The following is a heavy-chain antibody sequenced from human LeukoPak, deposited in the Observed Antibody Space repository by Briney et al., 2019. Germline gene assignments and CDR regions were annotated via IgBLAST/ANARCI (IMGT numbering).Heavy chain of an antibody. D-gene: IGHD3-22*01. Sequence: ASVKVSCKASGYTFTSYAMNWVRQAPGQGLEWMGWINTNTGNPTYAQGFTGRFVFSLDTSVSTAYLQISSLKAEGTAVYYCAREAEYYYDSSGYYFDYWGQGTLVTVSS. V-gene: IGHV7-4-1*02. CDR2: INTNTGNP. CDR1: GYTFTSYA. J-gene: IGHJ4*02. CDR3: AREAEYYYDSSGYYFDY.